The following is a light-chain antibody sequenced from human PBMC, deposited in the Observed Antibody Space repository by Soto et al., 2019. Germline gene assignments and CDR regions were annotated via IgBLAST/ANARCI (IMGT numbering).Light chain of an antibody. V-gene: IGKV1-5*01. CDR2: HAS. CDR3: QQYDRYSWT. J-gene: IGKJ1*01. Sequence: DIQMTQSPSTLSASVGDRVTITCRASQSISYWLAWYQQKPGKAPKVLIYHASSLESGVPSRFSGSGSGTEFTLTINSLQPDDIATYYCQQYDRYSWTFGQGTKVDIK. CDR1: QSISYW.